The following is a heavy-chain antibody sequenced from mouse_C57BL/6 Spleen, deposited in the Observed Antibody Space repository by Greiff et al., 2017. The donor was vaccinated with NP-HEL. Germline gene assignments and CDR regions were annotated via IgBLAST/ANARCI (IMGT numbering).Heavy chain of an antibody. J-gene: IGHJ2*01. CDR3: TNHYYGSSYDDY. Sequence: VQLQESGAELVRPGASVTLSCKASGYTFTDYEMHWVKQTPVHGLEWIGAIDPETGGTAYNQKFKGKAILTADKSSSTAYMELRSLTSEVSAGYYCTNHYYGSSYDDYWGQGTTLTVSS. CDR2: IDPETGGT. CDR1: GYTFTDYE. D-gene: IGHD1-1*01. V-gene: IGHV1-15*01.